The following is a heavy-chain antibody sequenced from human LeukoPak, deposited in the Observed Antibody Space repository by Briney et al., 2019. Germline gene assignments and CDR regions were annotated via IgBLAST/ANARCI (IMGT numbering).Heavy chain of an antibody. CDR1: GGSISSGSYY. CDR3: ARVVYYDSSGYYYPLYYFDY. D-gene: IGHD3-22*01. Sequence: SETLSLTCTVSGGSISSGSYYWSWIRQPAGKGLEWIGRIYTSGSTNYNPFLKSRVTISVDTSKNQFSLKLSSVTAADTAVYYCARVVYYDSSGYYYPLYYFDYWGQGTLVTVSS. CDR2: IYTSGST. V-gene: IGHV4-61*02. J-gene: IGHJ4*02.